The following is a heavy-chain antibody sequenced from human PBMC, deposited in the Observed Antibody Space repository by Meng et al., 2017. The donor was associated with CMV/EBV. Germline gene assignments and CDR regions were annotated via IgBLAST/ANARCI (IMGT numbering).Heavy chain of an antibody. CDR1: GFTFSSYA. D-gene: IGHD3-3*01. CDR2: ISGSGGST. CDR3: VADFWSGLPPDY. Sequence: GESLKISCAASGFTFSSYAMSWVRQAPGKGLEWVSAISGSGGSTYYADSVKGRFTISRDNSKNTLYLQMNSLRAEDTAVYYCVADFWSGLPPDYWGQGTLVTVSS. V-gene: IGHV3-23*01. J-gene: IGHJ4*02.